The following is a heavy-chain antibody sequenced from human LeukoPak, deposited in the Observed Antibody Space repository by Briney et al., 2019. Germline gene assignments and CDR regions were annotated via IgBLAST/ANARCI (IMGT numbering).Heavy chain of an antibody. Sequence: ASVKVSCKASGYTFISYSMNWVRQAPGQGLEWMGWINTNTGNPTYAQGFTGRFVFSLDTSVSTAYLQIGSLKAEDTAVYYCARDSKVDTAIWGQGTLVTVSS. CDR3: ARDSKVDTAI. V-gene: IGHV7-4-1*01. CDR2: INTNTGNP. CDR1: GYTFISYS. D-gene: IGHD5-18*01. J-gene: IGHJ4*02.